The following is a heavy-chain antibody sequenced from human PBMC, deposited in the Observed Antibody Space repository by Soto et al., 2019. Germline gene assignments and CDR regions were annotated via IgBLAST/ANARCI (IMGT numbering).Heavy chain of an antibody. D-gene: IGHD4-17*01. CDR2: IAFDGRNK. CDR1: GGTCRMDR. V-gene: IGHV3-30*03. J-gene: IGHJ5*02. CDR3: GYGDHRHRPSFP. Sequence: PGWALRVPGVGSGGTCRMDRKLGVRLAPGKGQERVAVIAFDGRNKYYADSVKGRFTISRDNSKNTLYLQMNSLRAEDTAVYSSGYGDHRHRPSFPW.